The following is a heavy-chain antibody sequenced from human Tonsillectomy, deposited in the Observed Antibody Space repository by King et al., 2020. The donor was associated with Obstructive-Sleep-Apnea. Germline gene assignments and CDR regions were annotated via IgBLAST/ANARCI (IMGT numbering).Heavy chain of an antibody. V-gene: IGHV1-69*12. Sequence: QLVQSGAEVKKPGSSVKVSCKASGGTFSSYAISWVRQAPGQGLEWMGGIIPIFGTANYAQKFQGRVTITADESTSTAYMELSSLRSEDTAVYYCARDREYSYDSGSMIYYYGMDVWGQGTTVTVSS. CDR1: GGTFSSYA. J-gene: IGHJ6*02. D-gene: IGHD3-22*01. CDR3: ARDREYSYDSGSMIYYYGMDV. CDR2: IIPIFGTA.